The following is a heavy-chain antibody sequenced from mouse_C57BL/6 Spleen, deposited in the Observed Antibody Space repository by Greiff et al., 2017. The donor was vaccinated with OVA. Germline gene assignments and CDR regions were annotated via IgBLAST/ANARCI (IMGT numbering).Heavy chain of an antibody. V-gene: IGHV2-6*03. CDR3: ARTLLTGPYAMDY. J-gene: IGHJ4*01. CDR1: GFSLTSYG. Sequence: VQGVESGPGLVAPSQSLSITCTVSGFSLTSYGVHWVRQPPGKGLEWLVVIWSDGSTTYNSALKSRLSISKDNSKSQVFLKMNSLQTDDTAMYYCARTLLTGPYAMDYWGQGTSVTVSS. CDR2: IWSDGST. D-gene: IGHD4-1*01.